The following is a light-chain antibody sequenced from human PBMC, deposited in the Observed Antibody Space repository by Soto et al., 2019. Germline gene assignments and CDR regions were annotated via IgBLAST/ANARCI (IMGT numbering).Light chain of an antibody. CDR1: SSDVGGYNY. CDR2: DVS. J-gene: IGLJ3*02. Sequence: QSALTQPASVSGSPRQSITISCTGTSSDVGGYNYVSWYQQHPGKAPKLMIYDVSYRPSGVSNRFSGSKSGNPASLTISGXXXXXXXDYYCSSYTSSSTVVFGGGTKLTVL. V-gene: IGLV2-14*03. CDR3: SSYTSSSTVV.